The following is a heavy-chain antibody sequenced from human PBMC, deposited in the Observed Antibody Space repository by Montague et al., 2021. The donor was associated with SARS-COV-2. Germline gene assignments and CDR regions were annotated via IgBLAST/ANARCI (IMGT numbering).Heavy chain of an antibody. CDR2: IYYSGST. CDR1: GGSIRTSSYY. Sequence: SETLSLTCTVSGGSIRTSSYYWGWIRQLPGKGLDWIGCIYYSGSTYYNPSLKSRVTISVDTSKNQFSLKLSSVTAADTAVYYCAMRGGALVAFDIWGQGTMVIVSS. D-gene: IGHD4-17*01. CDR3: AMRGGALVAFDI. V-gene: IGHV4-39*07. J-gene: IGHJ3*02.